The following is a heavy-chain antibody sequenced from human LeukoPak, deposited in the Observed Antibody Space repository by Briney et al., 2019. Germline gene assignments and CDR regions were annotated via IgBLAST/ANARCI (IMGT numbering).Heavy chain of an antibody. V-gene: IGHV1-18*01. D-gene: IGHD6-19*01. J-gene: IGHJ4*02. Sequence: ASVKVSCKASGYIFTSYAISWMRQAPGQGLEWMGWISAYNGDTNYAQNFKGRVTMTTDTSTSTAYMEVRSLRSDDTAVYYCARDPSNSSGWRPHFGNWGRGTLVSVSS. CDR2: ISAYNGDT. CDR3: ARDPSNSSGWRPHFGN. CDR1: GYIFTSYA.